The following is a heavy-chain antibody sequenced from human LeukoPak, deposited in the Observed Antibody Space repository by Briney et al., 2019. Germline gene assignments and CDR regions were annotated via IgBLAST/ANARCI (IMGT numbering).Heavy chain of an antibody. D-gene: IGHD1-26*01. CDR1: GFTFRSYG. CDR2: ISYDGSNK. V-gene: IGHV3-30*03. Sequence: SGGSLRLSCAGSGFTFRSYGMSWVRQAPGKGLEWVAVISYDGSNKYYADSVKGRFTISRDNAKNSLSLQMNSLRAEDTALYYCAREREEKDGFDIWGQGTMVTVSS. J-gene: IGHJ3*02. CDR3: AREREEKDGFDI.